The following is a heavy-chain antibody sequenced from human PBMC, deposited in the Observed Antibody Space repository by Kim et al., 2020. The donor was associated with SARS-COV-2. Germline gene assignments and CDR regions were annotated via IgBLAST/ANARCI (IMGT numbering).Heavy chain of an antibody. CDR2: IYWDDDK. CDR1: GFSLSTSGVG. Sequence: SGPTLVNPTQTLTLTCTFSGFSLSTSGVGVGWIRQPPGKALEWLALIYWDDDKRYSPSLKSRLTITKDTSKNQVVLTMTNMDPVDTATYYCAHRLGRYCRGGSCYDWFDPGGQGTLVTVSS. D-gene: IGHD2-15*01. V-gene: IGHV2-5*02. J-gene: IGHJ5*02. CDR3: AHRLGRYCRGGSCYDWFDP.